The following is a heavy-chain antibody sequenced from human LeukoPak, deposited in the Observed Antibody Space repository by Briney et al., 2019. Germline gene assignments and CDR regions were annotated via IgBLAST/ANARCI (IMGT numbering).Heavy chain of an antibody. CDR1: GFTFSTYA. Sequence: PGGSLRLSCAASGFTFSTYAMSWVRQAPGKGLEWVSAISGSGGSTYYADSVTGRFTISRDNSKNTLYLQMNSLRAEDTAVYYCAKIPQWSVIGYWGQGTLVTVSS. D-gene: IGHD2/OR15-2a*01. V-gene: IGHV3-23*01. CDR3: AKIPQWSVIGY. CDR2: ISGSGGST. J-gene: IGHJ4*02.